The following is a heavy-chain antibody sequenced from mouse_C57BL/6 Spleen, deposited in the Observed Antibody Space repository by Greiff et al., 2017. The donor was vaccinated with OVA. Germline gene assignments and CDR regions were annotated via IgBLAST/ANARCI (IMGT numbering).Heavy chain of an antibody. CDR3: TRWDGYYLWFAY. Sequence: QVQLKQSGAELVRPGASVTLSCKASGYTFTDYEMHWVKQTPVHGLEWIGAIDPETGGTAYNQKFKGKAILTADKSSSTAYMELRSLTSEDSAVYYCTRWDGYYLWFAYWGQGTLVTVSA. CDR1: GYTFTDYE. D-gene: IGHD2-3*01. J-gene: IGHJ3*01. V-gene: IGHV1-15*01. CDR2: IDPETGGT.